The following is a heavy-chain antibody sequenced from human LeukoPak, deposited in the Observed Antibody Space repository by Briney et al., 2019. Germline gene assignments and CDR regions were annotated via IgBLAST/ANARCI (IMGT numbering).Heavy chain of an antibody. Sequence: GSTNYNPSLKSRVTISVDTSKNQFSLKLRSVTAADTAVYYCARATMIVVVITTKPSYYGMDVWGQGTTVTVSS. V-gene: IGHV4-59*01. CDR3: ARATMIVVVITTKPSYYGMDV. CDR2: GST. D-gene: IGHD3-22*01. J-gene: IGHJ6*02.